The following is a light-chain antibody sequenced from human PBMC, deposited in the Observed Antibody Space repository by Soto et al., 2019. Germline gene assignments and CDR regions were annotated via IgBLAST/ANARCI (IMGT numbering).Light chain of an antibody. CDR2: YDD. CDR1: SSNIGNNA. CDR3: ASWDDSLNGWV. J-gene: IGLJ3*02. V-gene: IGLV1-36*01. Sequence: QSVLTQPPSVSDAPRQRVTISCSGSSSNIGNNAVNWYQQIPGKAPKLLIYYDDLLPSGVSDRFSGSKSGTSASLAISGLQSEDEADYYCASWDDSLNGWVFGGGTKLTVL.